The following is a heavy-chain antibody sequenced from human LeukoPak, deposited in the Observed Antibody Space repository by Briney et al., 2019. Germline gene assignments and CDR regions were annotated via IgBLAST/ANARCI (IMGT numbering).Heavy chain of an antibody. CDR3: ARDSKSLYCSSTSCYESFYYMDV. CDR2: IYSSGRT. Sequence: SETLSLTCPVSGGSISSHYWSWIRQPPGKGLEWIGYIYSSGRTNYNPSLKSRVTISVDSSKNQFFLKLSSVTAADTAVYYCARDSKSLYCSSTSCYESFYYMDVWGKGTTVTVSS. CDR1: GGSISSHY. J-gene: IGHJ6*03. V-gene: IGHV4-59*11. D-gene: IGHD2-2*01.